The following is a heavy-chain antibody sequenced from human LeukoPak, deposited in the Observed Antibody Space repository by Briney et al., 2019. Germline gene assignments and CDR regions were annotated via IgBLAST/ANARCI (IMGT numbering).Heavy chain of an antibody. CDR1: GFTFSSYS. D-gene: IGHD3-22*01. CDR2: ISSSSSYI. CDR3: ARARYYYDSSGYFDY. J-gene: IGHJ4*02. Sequence: GGSLRLSCAASGFTFSSYSMNWVRQAPGKGLEWVSSISSSSSYIYYADSVEGRFTISRDNAKNSLYLQMNSLRAEDTAVYYCARARYYYDSSGYFDYWGQGTLVTVSS. V-gene: IGHV3-21*01.